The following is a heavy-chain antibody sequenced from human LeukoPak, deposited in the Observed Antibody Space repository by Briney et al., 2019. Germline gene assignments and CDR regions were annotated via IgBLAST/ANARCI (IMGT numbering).Heavy chain of an antibody. CDR1: GFTFSPYW. J-gene: IGHJ4*02. V-gene: IGHV3-74*01. D-gene: IGHD5-18*01. CDR3: ARDLGYAFDY. CDR2: INSDGSDT. Sequence: GGSLRLSCAASGFTFSPYWMHWVRQAPGKGLVWVSRINSDGSDTRYAGSVKGRFTISRDNAENTLYLQMNTLRAEDTAVYYCARDLGYAFDYWGQGTLVTVSS.